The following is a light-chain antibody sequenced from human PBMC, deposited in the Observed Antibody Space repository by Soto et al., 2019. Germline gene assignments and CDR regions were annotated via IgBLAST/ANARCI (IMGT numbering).Light chain of an antibody. J-gene: IGKJ1*01. CDR3: QQSYSTPWT. Sequence: DIQMTQSPSSLSASVGDRVTITCRASQSISSYLNWYQQKPGKAPKLLIYAASSLQSVVPSRFSGSGSGTDFTLTISSLQPEDFATYYCQQSYSTPWTFGQGTKV. CDR2: AAS. CDR1: QSISSY. V-gene: IGKV1-39*01.